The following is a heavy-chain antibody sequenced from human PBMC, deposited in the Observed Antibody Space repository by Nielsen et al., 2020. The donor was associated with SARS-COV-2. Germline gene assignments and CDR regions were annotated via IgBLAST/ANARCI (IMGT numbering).Heavy chain of an antibody. CDR1: GFTFSSYA. V-gene: IGHV3-30*04. CDR2: ISYDGSNK. CDR3: ASITIFGVEKRDY. Sequence: GESLKISCAASGFTFSSYAMHWVRQAPGKGLEWAAVISYDGSNKYYADSVKGRFTISRDNSKNTLYLQMNSLRAEDTAVYYCASITIFGVEKRDYWGQGTLVTVSS. J-gene: IGHJ4*02. D-gene: IGHD3-3*01.